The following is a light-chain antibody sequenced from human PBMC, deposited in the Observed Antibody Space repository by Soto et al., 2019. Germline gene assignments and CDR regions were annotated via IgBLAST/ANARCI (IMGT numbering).Light chain of an antibody. Sequence: QSALTQPASVSGSPGQSIAISCTGSSSDVGIYNYVSWYQQHPGKVPKLIIYEVTNRPSGVSNRFSRSKSGNTASLTISGLQAEDEADYYCSSYTTSSTRVFGTGTKVTVL. CDR3: SSYTTSSTRV. CDR2: EVT. V-gene: IGLV2-14*01. CDR1: SSDVGIYNY. J-gene: IGLJ1*01.